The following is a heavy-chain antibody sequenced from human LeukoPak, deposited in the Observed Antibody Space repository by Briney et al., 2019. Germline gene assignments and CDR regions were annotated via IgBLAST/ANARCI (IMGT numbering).Heavy chain of an antibody. V-gene: IGHV4-59*01. CDR1: GGSISGYF. CDR3: ARGLIVAGGYYFDY. CDR2: SYYKGST. Sequence: PSETLSLTCTVSGGSISGYFWTWIRQPPGKGLQWIGHSYYKGSTNYSPSLKSRVTISVDSSKNQFSLKLSSVTAADTAVYHCARGLIVAGGYYFDYRGQGTLVTVSS. J-gene: IGHJ4*02. D-gene: IGHD2-15*01.